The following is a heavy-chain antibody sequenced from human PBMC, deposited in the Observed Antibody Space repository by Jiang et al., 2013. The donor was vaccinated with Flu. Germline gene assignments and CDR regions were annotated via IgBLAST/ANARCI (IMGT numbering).Heavy chain of an antibody. CDR3: ARSGNSPGWFDP. J-gene: IGHJ5*02. CDR1: GYSISSGYY. D-gene: IGHD4-23*01. V-gene: IGHV4-38-2*01. Sequence: VKPSETLSLTCDVSGYSISSGYYWGWIRQPPGKGLEWLGSIYHTGSTYYNPSLRSRVTISVDTSKNQFSLKLSSLTAADTAVYYCARSGNSPGWFDPWGQGTLVTVSS. CDR2: IYHTGST.